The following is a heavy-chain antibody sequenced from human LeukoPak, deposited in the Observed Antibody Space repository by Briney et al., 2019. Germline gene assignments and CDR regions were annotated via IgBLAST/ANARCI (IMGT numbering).Heavy chain of an antibody. CDR2: ISGSGADT. CDR1: GFTFSDNS. V-gene: IGHV3-21*01. D-gene: IGHD5-18*01. CDR3: ARDRGYSYGLDY. J-gene: IGHJ4*02. Sequence: GGSLRLSCAASGFTFSDNSFNWVRQAPGKGLEWVSWISGSGADTYYVDSVTGRFLISRDNTRNSLYLQMNNLRAEDTAVYYCARDRGYSYGLDYWGQGTLVTVSS.